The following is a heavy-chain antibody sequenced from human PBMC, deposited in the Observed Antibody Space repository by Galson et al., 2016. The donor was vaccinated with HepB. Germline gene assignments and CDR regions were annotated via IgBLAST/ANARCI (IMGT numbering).Heavy chain of an antibody. Sequence: TLSLTCTVSGGSISSGGYYWSWIRQLPGKGLEWIGYIYSSGSTYYNPSLKSRVTISVDTSKNQLSLNLSSVTAADTAVYYCARVYYPNWFDPWGQGTLVTVSS. V-gene: IGHV4-31*03. CDR3: ARVYYPNWFDP. D-gene: IGHD3-10*01. J-gene: IGHJ5*02. CDR1: GGSISSGGYY. CDR2: IYSSGST.